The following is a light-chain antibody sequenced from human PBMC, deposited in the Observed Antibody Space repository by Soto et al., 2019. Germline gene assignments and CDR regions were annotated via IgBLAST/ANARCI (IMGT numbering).Light chain of an antibody. Sequence: QSVLTQPRSVSGSPGQSVTISCTGTSSDVGGYNYVSWYQQHPGKAPKLMIYDVSKRPSGVPDRFSGSKSGNTASLTISGLQAEDEADYYCCSYAPSDVVFGGGTKLTVL. CDR2: DVS. CDR1: SSDVGGYNY. V-gene: IGLV2-11*01. CDR3: CSYAPSDVV. J-gene: IGLJ2*01.